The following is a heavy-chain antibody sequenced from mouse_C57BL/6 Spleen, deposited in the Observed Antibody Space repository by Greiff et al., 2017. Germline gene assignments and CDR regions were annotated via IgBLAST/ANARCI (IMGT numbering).Heavy chain of an antibody. J-gene: IGHJ3*01. CDR3: ARWGALYYDVFVY. CDR1: GYAFSSSW. V-gene: IGHV1-82*01. Sequence: QVQLKESGPELVKPGASVKISCKASGYAFSSSWMNWVKQRPGKGLEWIGRIYPGDGDTNYNGKFKGKATLTADKSSSTAYMQLSSLTSEDSAVYFCARWGALYYDVFVYGGEGTLGSVS. D-gene: IGHD2-4*01. CDR2: IYPGDGDT.